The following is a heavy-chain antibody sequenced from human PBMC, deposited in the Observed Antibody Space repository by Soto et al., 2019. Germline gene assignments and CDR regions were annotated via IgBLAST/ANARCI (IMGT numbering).Heavy chain of an antibody. CDR2: IYYSGST. Sequence: QLQLQESGPGLLKPSELLSLTCTFSGVSIRSSSYYWGWIRQPPGKGLEWIGSIYYSGSTYYNPSLKSRVTISVDTAKDVFSLKMHYVTAADTAVYYCAIKYHSDSSGYQNFDYWGQGILVAVSS. CDR1: GVSIRSSSYY. V-gene: IGHV4-39*02. CDR3: AIKYHSDSSGYQNFDY. D-gene: IGHD3-22*01. J-gene: IGHJ4*02.